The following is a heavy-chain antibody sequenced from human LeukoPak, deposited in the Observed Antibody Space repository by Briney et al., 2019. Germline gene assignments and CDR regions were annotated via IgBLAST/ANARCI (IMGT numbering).Heavy chain of an antibody. Sequence: PGGSLRLSCAASGFTFSNYWMSWVRQAPGKGLEWVANIKQDGSEKYYVDSVKGRFIISRDNAKNSLYLQMNSLRAEDTALYYCAKDTAAAGTSGAFDIWGQGTMVTVSS. CDR2: IKQDGSEK. CDR3: AKDTAAAGTSGAFDI. D-gene: IGHD6-13*01. V-gene: IGHV3-7*03. CDR1: GFTFSNYW. J-gene: IGHJ3*02.